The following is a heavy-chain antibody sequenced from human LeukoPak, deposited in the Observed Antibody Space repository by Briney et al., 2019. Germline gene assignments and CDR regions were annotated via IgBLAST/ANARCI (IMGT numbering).Heavy chain of an antibody. V-gene: IGHV4-61*01. J-gene: IGHJ6*02. CDR3: ARDSRGEQLVRYYYYGMDV. CDR1: GGSVSSGSYY. CDR2: IYYSGST. D-gene: IGHD6-13*01. Sequence: SETLSLTCTVSGGSVSSGSYYWSWIRQPPGTGLEWIGYIYYSGSTNYNPSLKSRVTISVDTSKNQFSLKLSSVTAADTAVYYCARDSRGEQLVRYYYYGMDVWGQGTTVTVSS.